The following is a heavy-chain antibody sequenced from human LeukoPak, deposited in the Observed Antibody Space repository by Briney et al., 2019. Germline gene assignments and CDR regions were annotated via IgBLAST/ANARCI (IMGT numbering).Heavy chain of an antibody. J-gene: IGHJ4*02. CDR1: GFTFSSSS. V-gene: IGHV3-21*01. CDR2: ITSSSSYI. CDR3: ARNCNGPDY. D-gene: IGHD2-8*01. Sequence: PGGSLRLSCAASGFTFSSSSMNWVRQTPGEGLEWVSSITSSSSYIYYADSVKGRFTISRDNANNSLYLQMKSLRAEDTAVYFCARNCNGPDYWGQGTLVTVSS.